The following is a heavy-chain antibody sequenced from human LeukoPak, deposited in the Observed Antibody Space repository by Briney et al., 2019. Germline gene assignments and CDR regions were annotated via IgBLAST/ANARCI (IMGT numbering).Heavy chain of an antibody. V-gene: IGHV3-21*01. CDR3: ATLHTLDFDY. CDR2: ISSSSSYI. J-gene: IGHJ4*02. Sequence: PGGSLRLSCAASGFTFSSYSMNWVRQARGKWLEWVSSISSSSSYIYYADSVKGRFTISRDNAKNSLYLQMNSLRAEDTAVYYCATLHTLDFDYWGQGTLVTVSS. CDR1: GFTFSSYS.